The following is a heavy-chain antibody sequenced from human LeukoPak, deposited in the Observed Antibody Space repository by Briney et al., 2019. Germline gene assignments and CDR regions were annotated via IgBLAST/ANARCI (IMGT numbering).Heavy chain of an antibody. J-gene: IGHJ4*02. CDR1: GGSISSGGYY. CDR3: ARAKSNQPLLYDY. V-gene: IGHV4-31*03. D-gene: IGHD2-2*02. Sequence: SETLSLTCTVSGGSISSGGYYWSWIRQHPGKGLEWIGYIHYSGSTYYNPSLKSRVTISVDTSKNQFSLKLSSVTAADTAVYYRARAKSNQPLLYDYRGQGTLVTVSS. CDR2: IHYSGST.